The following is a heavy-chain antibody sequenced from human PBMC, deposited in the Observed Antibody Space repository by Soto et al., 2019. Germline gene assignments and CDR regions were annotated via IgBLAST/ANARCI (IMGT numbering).Heavy chain of an antibody. Sequence: QVQLVQSGAEVRKPGSSVRISCTASGDTLSYSAIGWLRQAPGQGLEWMGGITPSFGSPVYARKFQGRVTIAADHMILNNLRSDETAMYFCATYFTAVAYFENWGQGTLVTVSS. D-gene: IGHD5-18*01. J-gene: IGHJ4*02. CDR3: ATYFTAVAYFEN. V-gene: IGHV1-69*01. CDR2: ITPSFGSP. CDR1: GDTLSYSA.